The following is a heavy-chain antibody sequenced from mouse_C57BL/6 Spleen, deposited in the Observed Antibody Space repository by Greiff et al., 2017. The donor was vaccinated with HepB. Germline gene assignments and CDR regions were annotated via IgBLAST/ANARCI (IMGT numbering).Heavy chain of an antibody. Sequence: VQLKESGGGLVKPGGSLKLSCAASGFTFSSYAMSWVRQTPEKRLEWVATISDGGSYTYYPDNVKGRFTISRDNAKNNLYLQMSHLKSEDTAMYYCARDNYYGSRGYFDVWGTGTTVTVSS. CDR2: ISDGGSYT. J-gene: IGHJ1*03. V-gene: IGHV5-4*01. D-gene: IGHD1-1*01. CDR3: ARDNYYGSRGYFDV. CDR1: GFTFSSYA.